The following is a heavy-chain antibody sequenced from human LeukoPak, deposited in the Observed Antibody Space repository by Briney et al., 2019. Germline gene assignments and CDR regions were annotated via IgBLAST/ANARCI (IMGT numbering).Heavy chain of an antibody. D-gene: IGHD3-22*01. J-gene: IGHJ4*02. Sequence: GGSLRLSCAATGFTVSSYAMSWVRQAPGKGREWVSAISGSGGSTYYADSVKGRFTICSDNSKNTLYLQMNSLRAEDTAVYYCAKTKYYDDSSGYYYDYWGQGTLVTVSS. V-gene: IGHV3-23*01. CDR1: GFTVSSYA. CDR2: ISGSGGST. CDR3: AKTKYYDDSSGYYYDY.